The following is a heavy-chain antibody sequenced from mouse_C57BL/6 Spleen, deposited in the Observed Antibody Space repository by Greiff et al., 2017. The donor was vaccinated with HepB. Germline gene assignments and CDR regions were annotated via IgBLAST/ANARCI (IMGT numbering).Heavy chain of an antibody. CDR3: ARNPIFYYAMDY. Sequence: VQLKQSGPELVKPGASVKISCKASGYSFTGYYMNWVKQSPEKSLEWIGEINPSTGGTTYNQKFKAKATLTVDKSSSTAYMQRKSLTSADSAVYYCARNPIFYYAMDYWGQGTSVTVSS. D-gene: IGHD6-5*01. V-gene: IGHV1-42*01. J-gene: IGHJ4*01. CDR2: INPSTGGT. CDR1: GYSFTGYY.